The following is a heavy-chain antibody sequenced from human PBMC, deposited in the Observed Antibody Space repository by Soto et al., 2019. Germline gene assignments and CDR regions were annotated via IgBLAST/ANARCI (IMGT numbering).Heavy chain of an antibody. J-gene: IGHJ4*02. Sequence: SETLSLTCSVSGGSINNYYWSWIRQPPGKGLEWIGYIYSTGRTYYSPSHKSRVTMSVDTSKNQFSLKVNSVTAADTAVYYCTRHEGGAAADRPLDYWGQGTLVTVSS. CDR1: GGSINNYY. CDR2: IYSTGRT. D-gene: IGHD6-13*01. V-gene: IGHV4-59*04. CDR3: TRHEGGAAADRPLDY.